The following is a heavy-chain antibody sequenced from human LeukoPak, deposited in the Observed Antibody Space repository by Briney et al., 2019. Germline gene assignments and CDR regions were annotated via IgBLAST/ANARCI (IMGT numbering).Heavy chain of an antibody. J-gene: IGHJ4*02. Sequence: GGSLRLSCAASGFTFSSYGMHWVRQAPGKGLEWVAFIRYDGSNKYYADSVKGQFTISRDNSRNTLYLQMNSLRAEDTAVYYCARELGAVTGRSFDYWGQGTLVTVSS. D-gene: IGHD6-19*01. CDR3: ARELGAVTGRSFDY. CDR1: GFTFSSYG. CDR2: IRYDGSNK. V-gene: IGHV3-30*02.